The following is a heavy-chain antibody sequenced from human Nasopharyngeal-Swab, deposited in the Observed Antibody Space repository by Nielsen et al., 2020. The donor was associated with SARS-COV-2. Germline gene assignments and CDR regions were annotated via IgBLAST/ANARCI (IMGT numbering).Heavy chain of an antibody. J-gene: IGHJ4*02. CDR3: ARDDYGDYVWSFDY. CDR1: GFTFCSYA. D-gene: IGHD4-17*01. CDR2: ISYDGSNK. V-gene: IGHV3-30*04. Sequence: GESLKISCAASGFTFCSYAMHWVRQAPGKGLEWVAVISYDGSNKYYADSVKGRFTISRDNSKNTLYLQMNSLRAEDTAVYYCARDDYGDYVWSFDYWGQGTLVTVSS.